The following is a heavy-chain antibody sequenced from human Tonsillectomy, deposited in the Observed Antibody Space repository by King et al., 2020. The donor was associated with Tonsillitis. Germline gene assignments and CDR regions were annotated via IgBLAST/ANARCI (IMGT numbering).Heavy chain of an antibody. CDR2: INPNSGGT. Sequence: VQLVESGAEVKKPGASVKVSCKASGYTFTGYYMDWVRQAPGQGLEWMAWINPNSGGTNYAQKFQGRVTMTRDTSINTAYMELSRLRSDDTAVYYCARGGRSSSLNYYYGMDVWGQGTTVTVSS. V-gene: IGHV1-2*02. CDR1: GYTFTGYY. J-gene: IGHJ6*02. CDR3: ARGGRSSSLNYYYGMDV. D-gene: IGHD6-13*01.